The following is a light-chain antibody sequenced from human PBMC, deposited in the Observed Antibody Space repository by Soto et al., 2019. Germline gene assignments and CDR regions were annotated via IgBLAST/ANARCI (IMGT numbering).Light chain of an antibody. V-gene: IGLV8-61*01. Sequence: QAVVTQESSLSVSPGGTVTLTCGLISGSVSTANNPNWYQQTPGRAPRTLIYSTSTRSSGVPDRFSGSILGNKAALTITGAQADDESDYYCALFMGNGISVFGTGTKLTVL. J-gene: IGLJ1*01. CDR3: ALFMGNGISV. CDR2: STS. CDR1: SGSVSTANN.